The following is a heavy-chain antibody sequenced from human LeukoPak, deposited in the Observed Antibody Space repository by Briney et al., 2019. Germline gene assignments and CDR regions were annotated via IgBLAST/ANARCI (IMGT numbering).Heavy chain of an antibody. D-gene: IGHD3-3*01. CDR2: IYHSGST. CDR1: GGSISSGGYS. J-gene: IGHJ3*02. V-gene: IGHV4-30-2*01. Sequence: PSETLSLTCAVSGGSISSGGYSWSWIRQPPGKGLEWIGYIYHSGSTYYNPSLKSRVTISVDTSKNQFSLKLSSVTAADTAVYYCARDGPWSGVVKGAFDIWGQGTMVTVSS. CDR3: ARDGPWSGVVKGAFDI.